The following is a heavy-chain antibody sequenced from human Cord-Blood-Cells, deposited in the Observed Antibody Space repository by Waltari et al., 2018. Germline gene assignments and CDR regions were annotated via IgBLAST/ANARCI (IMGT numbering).Heavy chain of an antibody. Sequence: QVQLQQWGAGLLKPSETLSLTCAVYGGSFSGYYWRWIRQPPGKGLEWIGEINHSGSTNYNPSLKSRVTISVDTSKNQFSLKLSSVTAADTAVYYCARARGLDPDILTGYYDYWGQGTLVTVSS. CDR3: ARARGLDPDILTGYYDY. J-gene: IGHJ4*02. V-gene: IGHV4-34*01. D-gene: IGHD3-9*01. CDR2: INHSGST. CDR1: GGSFSGYY.